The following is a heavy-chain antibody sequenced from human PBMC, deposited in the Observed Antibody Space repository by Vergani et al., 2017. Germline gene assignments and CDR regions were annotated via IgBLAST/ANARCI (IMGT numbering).Heavy chain of an antibody. D-gene: IGHD6-19*01. J-gene: IGHJ5*02. CDR3: ARHSTVEWLVKLGWIDP. CDR1: GASIRSSNYY. Sequence: QLQLQESGPGLVKPSATLSLTSSVSGASIRSSNYYWGWISQPPGKGLEWIASIYYSGSTYYNPSLKSRVTISVDTSKNQFSLKLSSVTAADTAVYFCARHSTVEWLVKLGWIDPWGQGILVTVSS. V-gene: IGHV4-39*01. CDR2: IYYSGST.